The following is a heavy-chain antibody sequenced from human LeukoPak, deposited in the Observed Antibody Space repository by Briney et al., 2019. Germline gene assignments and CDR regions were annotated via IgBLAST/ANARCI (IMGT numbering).Heavy chain of an antibody. CDR2: INPNSGGT. CDR1: GYTFTGYY. D-gene: IGHD3-10*01. J-gene: IGHJ4*02. V-gene: IGHV1-2*02. CDR3: ARVLGSYYNRAFDY. Sequence: ASVKVSCKASGYTFTGYYMHWVRQAPGQGLEWMGWINPNSGGTNYGQKFQSRVTMTRDTSISTAYMELSRLRSDDTGVYYCARVLGSYYNRAFDYWGQGTLVTVSS.